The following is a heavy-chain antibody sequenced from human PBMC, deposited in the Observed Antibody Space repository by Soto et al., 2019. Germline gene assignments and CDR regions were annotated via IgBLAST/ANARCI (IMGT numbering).Heavy chain of an antibody. J-gene: IGHJ6*03. V-gene: IGHV1-3*01. Sequence: ASVKVSCKASGYTFTAYAMHWVRQAPGQRPEWMGWINAGNGNTKYSQKFQGRVSITRDTSASTAYVELTSLRAEDTAVYYCARGIYYFGSGTDNYHYYYYMDVWGKGTTVTVSS. CDR1: GYTFTAYA. CDR2: INAGNGNT. CDR3: ARGIYYFGSGTDNYHYYYYMDV. D-gene: IGHD3-10*01.